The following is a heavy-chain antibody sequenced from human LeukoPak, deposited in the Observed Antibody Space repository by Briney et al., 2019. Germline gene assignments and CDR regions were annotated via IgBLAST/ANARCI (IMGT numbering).Heavy chain of an antibody. Sequence: GASVKVSCKASDYIFSGHFIQWVRQAPGQGLEWIGRIDPNSGGTSFAPKFQGRVTMTRDTSISTAYMEVTRLTSDDTAVYYCARRPPTSAADNWLDPWGQGTLVTVSS. V-gene: IGHV1-2*06. J-gene: IGHJ5*02. CDR2: IDPNSGGT. D-gene: IGHD6-13*01. CDR1: DYIFSGHF. CDR3: ARRPPTSAADNWLDP.